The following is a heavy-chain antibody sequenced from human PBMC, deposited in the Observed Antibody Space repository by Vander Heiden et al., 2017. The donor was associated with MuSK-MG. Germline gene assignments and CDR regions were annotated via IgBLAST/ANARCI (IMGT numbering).Heavy chain of an antibody. Sequence: QLQVQESGPGLVKPSETLSLTCTVSGGSFINSGYYRGGIRQPPGKGQEWIGSIYFSGTTYYQPSLKSRLTISVDTSKNQLSLGLTSVTAVDTAVYYCARLKGYGYGYIDYWGQGTLVTVSS. V-gene: IGHV4-39*01. CDR3: ARLKGYGYGYIDY. CDR2: IYFSGTT. J-gene: IGHJ4*02. CDR1: GGSFINSGYY. D-gene: IGHD5-18*01.